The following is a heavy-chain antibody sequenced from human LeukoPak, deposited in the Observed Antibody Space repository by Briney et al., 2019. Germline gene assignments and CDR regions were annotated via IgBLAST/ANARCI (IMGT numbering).Heavy chain of an antibody. CDR3: ARQFEWGVWFQYYYAMDV. CDR2: IHPYASDT. D-gene: IGHD6-19*01. J-gene: IGHJ6*02. Sequence: KPGESLKISCNVSGYNFTTYWIGWVRQMSGKGLQWMGSIHPYASDTKYSPAFQGQAIISVDKSTNTAYLQWSSLKASDTAMYYYARQFEWGVWFQYYYAMDVWGQGTAVTVSS. CDR1: GYNFTTYW. V-gene: IGHV5-51*01.